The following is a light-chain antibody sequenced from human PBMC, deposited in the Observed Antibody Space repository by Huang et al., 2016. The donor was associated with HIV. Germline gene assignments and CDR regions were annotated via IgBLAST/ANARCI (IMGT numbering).Light chain of an antibody. CDR1: QSVRTN. CDR2: GTS. CDR3: QQYNNWPPLT. Sequence: EIVMTQSPATLSVSPGERATLSCRASQSVRTNLAWYQQKAGQAPRLLMYGTSTRATGVPARFSVSGSGTEFTLTISSLQSEDFAVYYCQQYNNWPPLTFGGGTRVEIK. V-gene: IGKV3-15*01. J-gene: IGKJ4*01.